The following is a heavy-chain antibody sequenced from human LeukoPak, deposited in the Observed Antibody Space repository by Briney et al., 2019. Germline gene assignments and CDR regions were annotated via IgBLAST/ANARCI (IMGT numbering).Heavy chain of an antibody. D-gene: IGHD3-3*01. V-gene: IGHV3-7*01. CDR1: GFTFSSYW. CDR2: IKQDGSEK. J-gene: IGHJ6*02. CDR3: ARDIYYDFWSGYYRDHYYYGMDV. Sequence: GGSLRLSCAASGFTFSSYWMSWVRQAPGKGLEWVANIKQDGSEKYYVDSVKGRFTISRDNAKNSLYLQMNSLRAEDTAVYYCARDIYYDFWSGYYRDHYYYGMDVWGQGTTVTASS.